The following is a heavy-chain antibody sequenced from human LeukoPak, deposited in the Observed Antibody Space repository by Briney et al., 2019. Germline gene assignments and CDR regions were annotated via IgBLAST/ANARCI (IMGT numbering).Heavy chain of an antibody. CDR3: ARESPQDYGDYGPNDAFDI. J-gene: IGHJ3*02. V-gene: IGHV4-4*07. D-gene: IGHD4-17*01. Sequence: PSETLSLTCTVSGGPISSYYWSWIRQPAGKGLEWIGRIYTSGGTNYNPSLKSRVTMSVDTSKNQFSLKLSSVTAADTAVYYCARESPQDYGDYGPNDAFDIWGQGTMVTVSS. CDR1: GGPISSYY. CDR2: IYTSGGT.